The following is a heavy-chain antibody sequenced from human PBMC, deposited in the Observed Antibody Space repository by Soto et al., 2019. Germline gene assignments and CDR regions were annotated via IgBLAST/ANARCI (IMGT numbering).Heavy chain of an antibody. V-gene: IGHV3-74*01. CDR1: GFTFNYYW. J-gene: IGHJ3*01. Sequence: EVQLVESEGGLVQRGGSLRLSCAASGFTFNYYWMHWVRQAPGQGLVCVSHIHSDGSTTTYADSVKGRFTISRDNAKNTLYPQMNSLRAEDTAVYYCVRGDKGGFDLWGQGTTVTVSS. CDR3: VRGDKGGFDL. D-gene: IGHD2-21*02. CDR2: IHSDGSTT.